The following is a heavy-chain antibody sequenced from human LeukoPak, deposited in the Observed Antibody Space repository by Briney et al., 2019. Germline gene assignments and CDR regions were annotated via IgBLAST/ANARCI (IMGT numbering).Heavy chain of an antibody. J-gene: IGHJ4*02. V-gene: IGHV3-20*04. Sequence: GGSMRLSCAAYGFTFDDYGMSWVRQAPGKGMEGLSGINLNGGITGYADSVKARFTISRDNANNSLYLQMNSLRAEYTALYYCARISSWLPLDYWGQGTLVTVSS. D-gene: IGHD6-13*01. CDR2: INLNGGIT. CDR1: GFTFDDYG. CDR3: ARISSWLPLDY.